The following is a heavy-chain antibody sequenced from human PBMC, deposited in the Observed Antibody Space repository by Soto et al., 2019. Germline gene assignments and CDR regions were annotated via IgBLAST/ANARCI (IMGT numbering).Heavy chain of an antibody. V-gene: IGHV3-30*18. CDR1: GFTFNSYG. D-gene: IGHD3-16*02. CDR2: ISYDGSNK. Sequence: LRLSCAASGFTFNSYGMHWVRQAPGKGLEWVAVISYDGSNKYYADSVKGRFTISRDNSKNTLYLQMNSLRVDDTAIYYCTKSDGCGGGACYTGTYYYFDVWGRGTLVTVSS. CDR3: TKSDGCGGGACYTGTYYYFDV. J-gene: IGHJ2*01.